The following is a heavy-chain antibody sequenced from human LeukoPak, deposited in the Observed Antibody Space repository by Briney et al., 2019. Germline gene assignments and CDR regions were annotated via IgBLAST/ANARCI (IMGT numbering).Heavy chain of an antibody. CDR2: IYYSGST. CDR1: GGSISSYY. J-gene: IGHJ4*02. Sequence: SETLSLTCTVSGGSISSYYWSWIRQPPGKGLEWIGYIYYSGSTNYNPSLKSRVTISVDTSKNQFSLKLSSVPAADTAVYYCARGTHLGSDTRWGQGTLVTVSS. V-gene: IGHV4-59*01. CDR3: ARGTHLGSDTR. D-gene: IGHD1-26*01.